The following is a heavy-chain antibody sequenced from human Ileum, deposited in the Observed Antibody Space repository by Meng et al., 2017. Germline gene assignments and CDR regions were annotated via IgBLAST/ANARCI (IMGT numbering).Heavy chain of an antibody. CDR3: ARIDYGGNGIEKYYFDY. J-gene: IGHJ4*02. CDR1: GGAISSTYW. D-gene: IGHD4-23*01. V-gene: IGHV4-4*02. Sequence: QRSVRVLVERSGSLFLTCAVAGGAISSTYWWTWVRQSAVKGLEWIGEIHHSGSTNYNPSLKSRVTISVDKSKNQFSLNLRSVTAADTAVYYCARIDYGGNGIEKYYFDYWGQGTLVTVSS. CDR2: IHHSGST.